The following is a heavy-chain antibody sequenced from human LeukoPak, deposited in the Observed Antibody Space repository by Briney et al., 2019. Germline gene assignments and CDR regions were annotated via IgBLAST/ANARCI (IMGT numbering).Heavy chain of an antibody. CDR1: GGSFSGYY. CDR3: ARQYSDILTGYHRGEPYWYFDL. V-gene: IGHV4-34*01. J-gene: IGHJ2*01. Sequence: SETLSLTCAVYGGSFSGYYWSWIRQPPGKGLEWIGEINHSGSTNYNPSLKSRVTISVDTSKNQFSLKLSSVTAADTAVYYCARQYSDILTGYHRGEPYWYFDLWGRGTLVTVSS. D-gene: IGHD3-9*01. CDR2: INHSGST.